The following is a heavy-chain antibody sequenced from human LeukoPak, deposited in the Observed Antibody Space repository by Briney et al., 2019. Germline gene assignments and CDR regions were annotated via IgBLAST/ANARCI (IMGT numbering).Heavy chain of an antibody. CDR3: ARATSLITMIVVVTHAFDI. CDR2: ISSSGSTI. D-gene: IGHD3-22*01. J-gene: IGHJ3*02. CDR1: GFTSSSYE. V-gene: IGHV3-48*03. Sequence: GGSLRLSCAASGFTSSSYEMNWVRQAPGEGLEWVSYISSSGSTIYYADSVKGRFTISRDNAKNSLYLQMNSLRAEDTAVYYCARATSLITMIVVVTHAFDIWGQGTMVTVSS.